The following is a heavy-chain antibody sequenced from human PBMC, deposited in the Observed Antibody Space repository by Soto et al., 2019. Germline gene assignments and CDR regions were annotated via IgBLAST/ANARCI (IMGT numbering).Heavy chain of an antibody. D-gene: IGHD6-13*01. CDR1: GYSFTNYW. CDR3: AKSFSSNWYDYFNY. J-gene: IGHJ4*02. V-gene: IGHV5-51*01. CDR2: IYPGNSDT. Sequence: PGESLKISWKGSGYSFTNYWIGWVRQMPGKGLEWMGIIYPGNSDTRYSPSFQGQVPIPADKSINTLSLQMNSLRAEDTALYYCAKSFSSNWYDYFNYWGQGTLVTVSS.